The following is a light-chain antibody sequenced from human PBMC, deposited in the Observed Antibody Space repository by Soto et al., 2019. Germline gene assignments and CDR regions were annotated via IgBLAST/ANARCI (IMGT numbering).Light chain of an antibody. CDR1: QSISSW. V-gene: IGKV1-5*01. Sequence: DIQMTQSPSTLSASAGDRVTITCRASQSISSWLAWYQQKPGKAPKLLIYDASSLESGVPSRFSGSGSGTEFTLTISSLQPDDFATYYCQQYNSYVYTFGQGTKVDIK. J-gene: IGKJ2*01. CDR2: DAS. CDR3: QQYNSYVYT.